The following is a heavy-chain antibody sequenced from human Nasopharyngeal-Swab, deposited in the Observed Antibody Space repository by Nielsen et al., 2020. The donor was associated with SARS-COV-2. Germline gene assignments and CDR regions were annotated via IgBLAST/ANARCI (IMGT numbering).Heavy chain of an antibody. CDR3: ARGSGTYSDYFDY. V-gene: IGHV6-1*01. CDR2: TYFRFKWLN. D-gene: IGHD1-26*01. Sequence: SQTLSLTCAISGDSVSSNSAAWTWIRQSPSRGLERMGRTYFRFKWLNDYAVSVKSRITINQDTSRNQFSLQLNSVTPEDTAIYYCARGSGTYSDYFDYWGQGTLVSVSS. J-gene: IGHJ4*02. CDR1: GDSVSSNSAA.